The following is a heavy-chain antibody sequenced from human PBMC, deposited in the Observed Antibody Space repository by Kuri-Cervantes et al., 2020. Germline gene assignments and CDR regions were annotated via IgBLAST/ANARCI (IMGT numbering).Heavy chain of an antibody. CDR1: GYTFTSYD. D-gene: IGHD3-3*01. V-gene: IGHV1-8*01. CDR3: ARDRFLEWLWFFDY. J-gene: IGHJ4*02. Sequence: ASVKVSCKASGYTFTSYDINWVRQATGQGLEWMGWMNPNSGNTGYAQKFQGRVTITRDTSASTAYMELSSLRSEDTAVYYCARDRFLEWLWFFDYWGQGTLVTVSS. CDR2: MNPNSGNT.